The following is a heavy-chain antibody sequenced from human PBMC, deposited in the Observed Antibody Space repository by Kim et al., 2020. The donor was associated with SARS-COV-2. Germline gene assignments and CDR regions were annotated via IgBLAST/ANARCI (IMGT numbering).Heavy chain of an antibody. D-gene: IGHD6-13*01. CDR3: ARDQKAAAGAYYGMDV. J-gene: IGHJ6*02. Sequence: CVKGRFTISRDNAKNSLYLQMNSLRAEDTAVYYCARDQKAAAGAYYGMDVWGQGTTVTVSS. V-gene: IGHV3-11*05.